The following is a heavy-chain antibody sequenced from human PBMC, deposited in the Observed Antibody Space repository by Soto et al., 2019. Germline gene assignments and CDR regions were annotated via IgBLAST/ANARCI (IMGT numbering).Heavy chain of an antibody. J-gene: IGHJ6*02. D-gene: IGHD2-15*01. CDR3: ARILGYCSGGSCYPYYYYGMDV. CDR2: IYYSGST. Sequence: QVQLQESGPGLVKPSQTLSLTCTVSGGSISSGDYYWSWIRQPPGKGLEWIGYIYYSGSTYYNPSLTSRVTISVDTSKNQFSLKLSSVTAADTAVYYCARILGYCSGGSCYPYYYYGMDVWGQGNTVTVSS. V-gene: IGHV4-30-4*01. CDR1: GGSISSGDYY.